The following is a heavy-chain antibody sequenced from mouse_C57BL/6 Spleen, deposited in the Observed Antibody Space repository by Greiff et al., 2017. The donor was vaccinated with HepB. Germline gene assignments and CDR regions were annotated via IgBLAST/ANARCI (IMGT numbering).Heavy chain of an antibody. D-gene: IGHD2-5*01. Sequence: QVQLQQPGAELVKPGASVKLSCKASGSTFTSYWMHWVKQRPGRGLEWIGRIEPNSGGTKYNEKFKSKATLTVDKPSSTAYMQLSSLTSEDSAVYYCARYYSNHGPIDYWGQGTTLTVSS. CDR1: GSTFTSYW. V-gene: IGHV1-72*01. CDR2: IEPNSGGT. J-gene: IGHJ2*01. CDR3: ARYYSNHGPIDY.